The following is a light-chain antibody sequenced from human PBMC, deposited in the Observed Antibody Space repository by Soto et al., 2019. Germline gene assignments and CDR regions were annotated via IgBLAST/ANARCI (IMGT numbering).Light chain of an antibody. CDR2: DAS. CDR3: QQYKSWPPAWT. Sequence: EIVLTQSPATLSLSPGERATLSCRASQSVSGYLAWYQQKPGQAPRLLIYDASNRATGFPARFSGSGSGTDFTLTISSLEPEDFAVYYCQQYKSWPPAWTFGQGTKVDIK. CDR1: QSVSGY. V-gene: IGKV3-11*01. J-gene: IGKJ1*01.